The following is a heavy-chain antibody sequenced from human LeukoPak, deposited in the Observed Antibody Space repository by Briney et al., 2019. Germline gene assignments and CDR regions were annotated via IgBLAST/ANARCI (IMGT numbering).Heavy chain of an antibody. D-gene: IGHD6-13*01. CDR3: ARGWYSSPYYYYGMDV. V-gene: IGHV3-64*01. Sequence: PGGSLRLSCAASGFTFSSYAMHWVRQAPGKGLEYVSAISRNGGSTYYANSVKGRFTISRDNSKNTLYLQMGSLRAEDMAVYYCARGWYSSPYYYYGMDVWGQGTTVTVSS. CDR2: ISRNGGST. J-gene: IGHJ6*02. CDR1: GFTFSSYA.